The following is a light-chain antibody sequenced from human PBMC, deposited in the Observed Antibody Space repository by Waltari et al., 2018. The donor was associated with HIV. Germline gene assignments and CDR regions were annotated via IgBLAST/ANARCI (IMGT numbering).Light chain of an antibody. CDR3: QQYGASVT. J-gene: IGKJ2*01. V-gene: IGKV3-20*01. CDR1: QSVSHNY. Sequence: EIVLTQSPGTLSLSPGERVTLPCRASQSVSHNYLAWYKHKPGQAPRLLIYGASSMASGIPDRFSGSGSVTDFTLTISRLEPEDFPLYYCQQYGASVTFGQGTKLAI. CDR2: GAS.